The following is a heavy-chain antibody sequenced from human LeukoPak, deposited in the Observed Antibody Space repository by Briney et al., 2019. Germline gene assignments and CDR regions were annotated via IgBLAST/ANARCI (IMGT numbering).Heavy chain of an antibody. J-gene: IGHJ4*02. V-gene: IGHV3-21*01. D-gene: IGHD5-24*01. CDR1: GFAFSDYN. CDR2: ISSSSSYI. CDR3: ARDAKGHGCPDY. Sequence: GGSLRLSCVASGFAFSDYNVHWARQAPGKGLEWVSFISSSSSYIYYAESVKGRFTISRDNAKNSLYLQMDSLTVDDTAVYYCARDAKGHGCPDYWGQGTLVTVSS.